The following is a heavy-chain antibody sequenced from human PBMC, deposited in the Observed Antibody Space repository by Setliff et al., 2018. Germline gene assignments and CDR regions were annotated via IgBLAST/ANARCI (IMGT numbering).Heavy chain of an antibody. CDR2: INWNGGST. Sequence: GGSLRLSCAASGFTFDDYGMSWVRQAPGKGLEWVSGINWNGGSTGYADSVKGRFTISRDNAKNSLYLQMNSLRAEDTAVYYCARDDDSRGYYSYYYMDVWGKGTTVTVSS. V-gene: IGHV3-20*04. CDR1: GFTFDDYG. D-gene: IGHD3-22*01. CDR3: ARDDDSRGYYSYYYMDV. J-gene: IGHJ6*03.